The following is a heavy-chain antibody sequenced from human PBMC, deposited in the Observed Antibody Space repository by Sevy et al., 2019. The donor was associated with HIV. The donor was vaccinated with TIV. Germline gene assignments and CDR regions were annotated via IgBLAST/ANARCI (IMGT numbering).Heavy chain of an antibody. D-gene: IGHD3-10*01. CDR2: INPSSGGT. CDR3: ARDRRHYGSGKYYDLPDY. J-gene: IGHJ4*02. CDR1: GYTFPGFY. V-gene: IGHV1-2*02. Sequence: ASVKVSCKASGYTFPGFYIHWVRHVPGRGLEWMGWINPSSGGTKYAQKLHDRVTMTRDTSITTAYMELRRLRSDDTAIYYCARDRRHYGSGKYYDLPDYWGQGTLVTVSS.